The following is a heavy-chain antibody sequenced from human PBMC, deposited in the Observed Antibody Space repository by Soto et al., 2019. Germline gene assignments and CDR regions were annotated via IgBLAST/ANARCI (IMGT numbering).Heavy chain of an antibody. Sequence: EVQLVESGGGLVQPGGSLRLSCAASGFTFSSYDMHWVRQATGKGLELVSGIGTAGDTYYPGSVKGRFTISRENAKNSLYLQMISRRAEDTAVYYCSRYCSSTSCPNYYYGMDVWGQGTTVTVSS. CDR2: IGTAGDT. J-gene: IGHJ6*02. D-gene: IGHD2-2*01. CDR3: SRYCSSTSCPNYYYGMDV. V-gene: IGHV3-13*01. CDR1: GFTFSSYD.